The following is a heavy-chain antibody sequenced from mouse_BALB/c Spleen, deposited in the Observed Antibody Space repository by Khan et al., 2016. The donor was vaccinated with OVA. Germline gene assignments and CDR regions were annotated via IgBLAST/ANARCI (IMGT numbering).Heavy chain of an antibody. CDR3: ARTGGYFDV. CDR2: INPYTGEP. Sequence: QIQLVQSGPELKKPGETVKISCKASGYTFTNYGMNWVKQAPGKGLKWMGWINPYTGEPTYANNFKGRFAFSLETSASTAYLQINNLKNDDAATYFCARTGGYFDVWGAGTTVTVSS. D-gene: IGHD4-1*01. V-gene: IGHV9-3-1*01. J-gene: IGHJ1*01. CDR1: GYTFTNYG.